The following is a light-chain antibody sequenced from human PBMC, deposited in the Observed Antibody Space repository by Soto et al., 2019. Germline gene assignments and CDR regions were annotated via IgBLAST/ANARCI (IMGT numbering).Light chain of an antibody. J-gene: IGKJ1*01. CDR2: DAS. CDR1: QSISSW. V-gene: IGKV1-5*01. Sequence: DIQMTQSPSTLSASVGDRVTITCRASQSISSWLAWYQQKPGKAPKLLIYDASSLESGVPSRFSGSGSGTEFTLTISSLQPDDFATYYCQKYRFETFGQGTKVDIK. CDR3: QKYRFET.